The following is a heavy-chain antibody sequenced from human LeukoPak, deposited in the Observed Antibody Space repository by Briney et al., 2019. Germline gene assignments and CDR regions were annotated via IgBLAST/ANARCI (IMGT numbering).Heavy chain of an antibody. V-gene: IGHV3-9*01. J-gene: IGHJ4*02. CDR2: ISWNSGSI. CDR3: AKDKDSDPYYFDY. CDR1: GFTFDDYA. Sequence: GGSLRLSCAASGFTFDDYAMHWVLQAPGKGLEWVSGISWNSGSIGYADSVKGRFTISRDNAKNSLYLQMNSLRAEDTALYYCAKDKDSDPYYFDYWGQGTLVTVSS. D-gene: IGHD1-26*01.